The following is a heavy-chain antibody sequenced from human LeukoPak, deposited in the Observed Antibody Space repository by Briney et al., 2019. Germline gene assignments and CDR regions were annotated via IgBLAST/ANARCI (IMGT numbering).Heavy chain of an antibody. CDR3: ARRAGGLARNNWFDP. CDR1: GFTFSNYA. CDR2: ISGSGVST. J-gene: IGHJ5*02. V-gene: IGHV3-23*01. D-gene: IGHD3-16*01. Sequence: TGGSLRLSCAASGFTFSNYAMTWVRLAPGKGPEWVSTISGSGVSTYYADSVKGRFTISRDNSKNTLYLQMNGLRAEDTAVCYCARRAGGLARNNWFDPWGQGTLVTVSS.